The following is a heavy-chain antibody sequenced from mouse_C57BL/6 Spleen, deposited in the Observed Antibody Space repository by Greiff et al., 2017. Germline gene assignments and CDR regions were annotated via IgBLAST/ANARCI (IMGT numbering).Heavy chain of an antibody. CDR2: ISDGGSYT. CDR1: GFTFSSYA. V-gene: IGHV5-4*03. CDR3: ARVPDFDY. Sequence: DVKLVESGGGLVKPGGSLKLSCAASGFTFSSYAMSWVRQTPEKRLEWVATISDGGSYTYYPDNVKGRFTISRDNAKNNLYLQMSHLKSEDTAMYYCARVPDFDYWGQGTTLTVSS. J-gene: IGHJ2*01.